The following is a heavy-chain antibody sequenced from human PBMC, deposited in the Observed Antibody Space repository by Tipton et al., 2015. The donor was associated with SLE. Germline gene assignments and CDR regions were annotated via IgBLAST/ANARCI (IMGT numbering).Heavy chain of an antibody. D-gene: IGHD1-26*01. CDR3: ARFHLKSYYEFDS. J-gene: IGHJ5*01. Sequence: TLSLTCTVSGGSISSYYWSWIRQSPGKGLEWIGYIYTSGSTNYNPSLKSRVTISADTSENQFSLKLTSVTAADTAVYYCARFHLKSYYEFDSWGQGTLVTVSS. CDR2: IYTSGST. CDR1: GGSISSYY. V-gene: IGHV4-4*08.